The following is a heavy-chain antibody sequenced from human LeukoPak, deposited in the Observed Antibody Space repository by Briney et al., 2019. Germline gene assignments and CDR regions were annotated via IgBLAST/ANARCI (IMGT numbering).Heavy chain of an antibody. V-gene: IGHV1-46*01. J-gene: IGHJ5*02. D-gene: IGHD6-13*01. CDR1: GYTFTSYY. CDR2: INPSGGST. CDR3: ARDSRAGRNWFDP. Sequence: ASVKVSCKASGYTFTSYYMHWVRQAPGQGLEWMGIINPSGGSTSYAQKFQGRVTMTRDMSTSTVYMELSRLRSDDTAVYYCARDSRAGRNWFDPWGQGTLVTVSS.